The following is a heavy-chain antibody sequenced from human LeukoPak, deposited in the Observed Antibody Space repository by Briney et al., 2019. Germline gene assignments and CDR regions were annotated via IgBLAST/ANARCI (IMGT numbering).Heavy chain of an antibody. V-gene: IGHV1-24*01. Sequence: AAVKVSCKVSGDTFTMLSMHWVRQAPGKGLEWMGGFDPEEGRTSYAQNFQGRFTMAEDTSTITAYMELSSLTSEDTAVYYCASSQLRHSWMSIDYWGQGTLVTVS. CDR1: GDTFTMLS. CDR3: ASSQLRHSWMSIDY. CDR2: FDPEEGRT. D-gene: IGHD2-2*01. J-gene: IGHJ4*02.